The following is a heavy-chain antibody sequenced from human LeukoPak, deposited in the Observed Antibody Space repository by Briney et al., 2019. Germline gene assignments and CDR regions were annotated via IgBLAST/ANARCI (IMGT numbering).Heavy chain of an antibody. CDR1: GYTFTGYY. V-gene: IGHV1-2*02. J-gene: IGHJ4*02. Sequence: ASVKVSCKASGYTFTGYYMHWVRQAPGQGLKWMGWINPNSGGTSYAEKFQGRVTMTRDTSISTAYMELSRLRSDDTAGYYCARPRMRGSGATDYWGQGTLVTVSS. CDR2: INPNSGGT. CDR3: ARPRMRGSGATDY. D-gene: IGHD1-14*01.